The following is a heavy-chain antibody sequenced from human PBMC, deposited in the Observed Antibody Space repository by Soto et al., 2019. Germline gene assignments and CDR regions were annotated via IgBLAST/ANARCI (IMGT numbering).Heavy chain of an antibody. D-gene: IGHD2-21*02. CDR1: GFTFSSYG. CDR2: ISYDGSNK. Sequence: QVQLVESGGGVVQPGRSLRLSCAASGFTFSSYGMHWVRQAPGKGLEWVAVISYDGSNKYYADSVKGRFTISRDNSKNTLYLQMNSLRAEDTAVYYCAKDTYCGCDCYRNFDYWGQGTLVTVSS. V-gene: IGHV3-30*18. CDR3: AKDTYCGCDCYRNFDY. J-gene: IGHJ4*02.